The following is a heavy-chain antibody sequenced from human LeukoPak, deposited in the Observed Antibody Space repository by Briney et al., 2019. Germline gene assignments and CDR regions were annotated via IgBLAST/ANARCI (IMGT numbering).Heavy chain of an antibody. Sequence: ASVKVSCKASGYTFTNYYIHWVRQAPGHGLEWLGISNPSGDSTNYAQKFQGRVTMTRDTSTSTAYMELSSLRSEDTAVYYCARDTGYSSSQLFDYWGQGTLVTVSS. CDR3: ARDTGYSSSQLFDY. V-gene: IGHV1-46*01. CDR2: SNPSGDST. J-gene: IGHJ4*02. D-gene: IGHD6-6*01. CDR1: GYTFTNYY.